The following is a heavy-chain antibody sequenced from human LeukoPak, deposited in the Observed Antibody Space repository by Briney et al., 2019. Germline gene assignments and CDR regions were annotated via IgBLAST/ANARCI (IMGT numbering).Heavy chain of an antibody. CDR1: GFTFSGSA. V-gene: IGHV3-73*01. J-gene: IGHJ4*02. Sequence: GGSLKLSCAASGFTFSGSAIHWVRQASGKGLEWVGRIRSKANSYATVCAASVKGRFTISRDDSKNMAYLQMNGLKTEDTAVYYCTRLSADDSSGYYYYWGQGTLVTVSS. D-gene: IGHD3-22*01. CDR3: TRLSADDSSGYYYY. CDR2: IRSKANSYAT.